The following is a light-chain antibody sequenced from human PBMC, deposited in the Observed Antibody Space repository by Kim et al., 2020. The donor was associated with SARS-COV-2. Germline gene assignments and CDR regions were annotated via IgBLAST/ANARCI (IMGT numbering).Light chain of an antibody. CDR3: NCRDSSGNHLV. V-gene: IGLV3-19*01. Sequence: ALGQTVRITCQGDSLRNYYASWYQEKPGQAPVFVIYGENNRPPGIPYRFSGSFSGNTASLTITGAQAEDEADYYCNCRDSSGNHLVFGGGTQLTVL. J-gene: IGLJ2*01. CDR1: SLRNYY. CDR2: GEN.